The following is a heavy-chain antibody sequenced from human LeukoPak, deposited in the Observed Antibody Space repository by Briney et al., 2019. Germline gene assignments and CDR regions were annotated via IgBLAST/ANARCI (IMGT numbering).Heavy chain of an antibody. V-gene: IGHV3-74*01. CDR1: GFTFSSYW. Sequence: GGSLRLSCAASGFTFSSYWMHWVRQPPGKGLVWVSRINSDESSTNYADSVKGRFTISRDNAKNTLYLQMNSLRAEDTAVYYCARSGLSRFGFWGQGTLVTVSS. J-gene: IGHJ4*02. CDR3: ARSGLSRFGF. CDR2: INSDESST. D-gene: IGHD2/OR15-2a*01.